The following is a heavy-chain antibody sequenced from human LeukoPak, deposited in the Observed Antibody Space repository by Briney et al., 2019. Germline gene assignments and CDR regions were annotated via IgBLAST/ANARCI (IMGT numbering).Heavy chain of an antibody. J-gene: IGHJ6*02. D-gene: IGHD3-3*01. CDR3: AREHYDFWSGYLTYYYYGMDV. V-gene: IGHV3-30*03. CDR2: ISFDGSKK. CDR1: GFTFSSYG. Sequence: GGSLRLSCSASGFTFSSYGMHWVRQTPGKGLEWVAVISFDGSKKYYTDSVKGRFTIFRDNSKDTLYLQMNSLRAEDTAVYYCAREHYDFWSGYLTYYYYGMDVWGQGTTVTVSS.